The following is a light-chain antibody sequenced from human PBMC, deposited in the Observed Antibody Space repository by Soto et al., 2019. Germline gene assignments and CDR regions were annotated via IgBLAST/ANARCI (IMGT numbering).Light chain of an antibody. J-gene: IGKJ1*01. CDR2: GAS. V-gene: IGKV3-15*01. Sequence: EIVMTQSPATLSVSPGEGATLSCRASQSVGINLAWYQQKPGQAPRVVVYGASTRATGIPARFSGSGSGTEFTLTISSLQPEDVATYYCLKYNSAPQTFGQGTKVDIK. CDR3: LKYNSAPQT. CDR1: QSVGIN.